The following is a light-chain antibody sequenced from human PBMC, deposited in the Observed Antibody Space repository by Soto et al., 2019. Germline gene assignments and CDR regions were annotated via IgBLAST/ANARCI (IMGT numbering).Light chain of an antibody. V-gene: IGKV1-39*01. Sequence: DIQLTQSPSFLSASVGDRVTMTCRASQGISSYLAWYQQKPGKAPKLLIYAASSLQSGVPSRFSGSGSGTDFTLTISSLQPEDFATYYCQQSYSTLWTFGQGTKVDIK. CDR1: QGISSY. J-gene: IGKJ1*01. CDR3: QQSYSTLWT. CDR2: AAS.